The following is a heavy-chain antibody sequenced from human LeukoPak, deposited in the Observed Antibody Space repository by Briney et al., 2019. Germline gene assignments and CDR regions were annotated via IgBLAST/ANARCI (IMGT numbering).Heavy chain of an antibody. J-gene: IGHJ6*03. CDR1: GFTFSSYA. CDR3: AKDSIRLWYIAATYYYYYMDV. CDR2: ISGSGGST. Sequence: GGSLRLSCAASGFTFSSYAMSWVRQAPGKGLEWVSAISGSGGSTYYADSVEGRFTISRDNSKNTLYLQMNSLRAEDTAVYYCAKDSIRLWYIAATYYYYYMDVWGKGTTVTVSS. V-gene: IGHV3-23*01. D-gene: IGHD6-13*01.